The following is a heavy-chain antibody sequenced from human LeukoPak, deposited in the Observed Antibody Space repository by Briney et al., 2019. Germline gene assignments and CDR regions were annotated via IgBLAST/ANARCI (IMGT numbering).Heavy chain of an antibody. Sequence: KASQTLSLTCTVSGGSISSGGYYWSWIRQHPGKGLEWIGYIYYSGSTYYNPSLKSRVTISVDTSKNQFSLKLSSVTAADTAVYYCARGIRSGEDFDYWGQGTLATVSS. D-gene: IGHD4-17*01. CDR1: GGSISSGGYY. V-gene: IGHV4-31*03. J-gene: IGHJ4*02. CDR2: IYYSGST. CDR3: ARGIRSGEDFDY.